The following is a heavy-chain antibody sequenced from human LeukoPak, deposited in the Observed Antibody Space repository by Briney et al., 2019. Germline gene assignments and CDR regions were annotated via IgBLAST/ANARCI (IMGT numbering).Heavy chain of an antibody. CDR1: GFTFDDYA. CDR2: ISWNSGNI. V-gene: IGHV3-9*01. CDR3: AKGYSGSYPVDY. J-gene: IGHJ4*02. D-gene: IGHD1-26*01. Sequence: GGSLRLSCAASGFTFDDYAMHWVRHAPGKGLEWVSGISWNSGNIGYADSVKGRFTISRDNAKNSLYLQMNSLRAEDTALYYCAKGYSGSYPVDYWGQGTLVTVSS.